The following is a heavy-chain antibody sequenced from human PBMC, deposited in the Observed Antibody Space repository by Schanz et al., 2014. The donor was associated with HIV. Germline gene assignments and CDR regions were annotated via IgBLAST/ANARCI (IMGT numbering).Heavy chain of an antibody. V-gene: IGHV3-30*03. Sequence: QVQLVESGGGVVQPGRSLKLSCAASGFTFSNYGMHWVRQAPGKGLEWVAVISYDGRNKYFGHSVKGRFTISRDNSKNTLYLQVKSLRAEDTSVYYCARGFQGFDYWGQGTLVTVSS. CDR1: GFTFSNYG. CDR2: ISYDGRNK. J-gene: IGHJ4*02. CDR3: ARGFQGFDY. D-gene: IGHD3-10*01.